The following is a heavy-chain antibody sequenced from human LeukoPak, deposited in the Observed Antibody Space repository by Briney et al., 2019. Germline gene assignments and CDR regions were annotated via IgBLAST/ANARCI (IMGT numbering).Heavy chain of an antibody. CDR1: GFTFSSYS. V-gene: IGHV3-21*01. CDR3: ARELSIDNYYDSSGYYPYYYGMDV. CDR2: ISSSSSYI. Sequence: GGSLRLSCAASGFTFSSYSMNWVRQAPGKGLEWVSSISSSSSYIYYADSVKGRFTISRDNAKNSLYLQMNSLRAEDTAVYYCARELSIDNYYDSSGYYPYYYGMDVWGQGTTVTVSS. D-gene: IGHD3-22*01. J-gene: IGHJ6*02.